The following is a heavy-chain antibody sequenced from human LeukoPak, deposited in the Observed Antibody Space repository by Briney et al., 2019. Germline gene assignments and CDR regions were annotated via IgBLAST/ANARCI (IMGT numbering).Heavy chain of an antibody. J-gene: IGHJ3*02. V-gene: IGHV4-38-2*01. D-gene: IGHD3-22*01. CDR2: IYHSGST. Sequence: SETLSLTSALSGYSISRGYYWGWIRQPPGKGLEWIGSIYHSGSTYYNPSLKSRATISVDTSKNQFSLKLSSVTAADTAVYYCARQTYYYDSSGYYPHDAFDIWGQGTMVTVSS. CDR3: ARQTYYYDSSGYYPHDAFDI. CDR1: GYSISRGYY.